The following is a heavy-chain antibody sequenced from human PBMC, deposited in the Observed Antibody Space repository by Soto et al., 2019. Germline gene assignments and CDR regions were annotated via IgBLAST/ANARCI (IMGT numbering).Heavy chain of an antibody. Sequence: SQTLSLTCSVSGDSISNSRFYWAWIRQPPGEGLEWIGSIYHTGNAYYNPSLKSRVTIFVDTSKNQFSLKLTSVTAADTALYYCARDSFDSSDYTTNWFDPWGQGALVTVTS. CDR2: IYHTGNA. J-gene: IGHJ5*02. D-gene: IGHD3-16*01. CDR1: GDSISNSRFY. V-gene: IGHV4-39*01. CDR3: ARDSFDSSDYTTNWFDP.